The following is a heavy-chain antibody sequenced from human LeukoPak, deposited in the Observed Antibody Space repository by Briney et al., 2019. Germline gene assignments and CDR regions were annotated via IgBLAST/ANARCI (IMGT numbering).Heavy chain of an antibody. J-gene: IGHJ4*02. CDR3: AKDVRIAVTWFDY. CDR2: ISYDGSSK. Sequence: GGSLRLSCAASGFTFSSYGMHWVRQAPGKGLEWVAVISYDGSSKYYADSVKGRFTISRDNSRNTLYLQMNSLRAEDTAVYYCAKDVRIAVTWFDYWGQGTLVTVSS. V-gene: IGHV3-30*18. CDR1: GFTFSSYG. D-gene: IGHD6-19*01.